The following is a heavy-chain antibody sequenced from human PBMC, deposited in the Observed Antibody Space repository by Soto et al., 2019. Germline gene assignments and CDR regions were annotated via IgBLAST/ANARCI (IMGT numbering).Heavy chain of an antibody. CDR2: IYNSGTT. V-gene: IGHV4-59*12. Sequence: PSETLSLTCTVSGGSISSNYWSWIRQPPGKGLEWIGYIYNSGTTNYNPSLKSRVTISIDTSKNHVSLRAEDTAVYYCARDQDGMDVWGQGTTVTVSS. CDR1: GGSISSNY. J-gene: IGHJ6*02. CDR3: ARDQDGMDV.